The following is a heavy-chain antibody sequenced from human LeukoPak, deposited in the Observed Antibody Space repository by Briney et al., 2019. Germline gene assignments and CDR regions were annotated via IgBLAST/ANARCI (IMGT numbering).Heavy chain of an antibody. V-gene: IGHV3-48*03. CDR3: ARDLPRYYYGSGSE. D-gene: IGHD3-10*01. CDR2: ISSGGSTI. Sequence: GGSLRLSCAASGFTFSSYEMNWVRQAPGKGLEWVSYISSGGSTIYYADSVKGRFTISRDNAKNSLYLQMNSLRAEDTAVYYCARDLPRYYYGSGSEWGQGTLVTVSS. CDR1: GFTFSSYE. J-gene: IGHJ4*02.